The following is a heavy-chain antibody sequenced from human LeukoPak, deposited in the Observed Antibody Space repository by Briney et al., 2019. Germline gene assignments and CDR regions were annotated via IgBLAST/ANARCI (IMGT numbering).Heavy chain of an antibody. CDR3: AVGLPVAGSRYYFDY. CDR1: GGTFSSYA. D-gene: IGHD6-19*01. Sequence: GASVKVSCKASGGTFSSYAISWVRQAPGQGLEWMGGIIPIFGTANYAQKFQGRVTITADKSTSTAYMELSSLRSEDTAVYYCAVGLPVAGSRYYFDYWGQGTLVTVSS. J-gene: IGHJ4*02. CDR2: IIPIFGTA. V-gene: IGHV1-69*06.